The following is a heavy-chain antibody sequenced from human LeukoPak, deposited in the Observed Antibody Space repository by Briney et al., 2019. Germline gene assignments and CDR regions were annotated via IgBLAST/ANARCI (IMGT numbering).Heavy chain of an antibody. D-gene: IGHD3-3*01. CDR3: ARVVDFGEVSSDYYYYYMDV. V-gene: IGHV4-4*07. J-gene: IGHJ6*03. CDR2: IYSSGST. Sequence: SETLSLTCTVSGGSISSYYWSWIRQPAGKGLEWIGRIYSSGSTNYSPSLKSRVTMSVDTSKNQFSLKLSSVTAADTAVYYCARVVDFGEVSSDYYYYYMDVWGKGTTVTVSS. CDR1: GGSISSYY.